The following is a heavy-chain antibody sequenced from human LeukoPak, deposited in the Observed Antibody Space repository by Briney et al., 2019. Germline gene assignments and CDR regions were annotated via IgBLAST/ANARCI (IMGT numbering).Heavy chain of an antibody. J-gene: IGHJ5*02. V-gene: IGHV6-1*01. CDR1: GDRVSSNRAA. CDR2: TYYRSKWYN. Sequence: QTLSRTYAISGDRVSSNRAAWNWIRQSPSRGLEWLGRTYYRSKWYNDYAVSVKSRITINPDTSKNQFSLQLNSVTPEDTAVYYCAREIGYGGWFDPWGQGTLVTVSS. CDR3: AREIGYGGWFDP. D-gene: IGHD5-12*01.